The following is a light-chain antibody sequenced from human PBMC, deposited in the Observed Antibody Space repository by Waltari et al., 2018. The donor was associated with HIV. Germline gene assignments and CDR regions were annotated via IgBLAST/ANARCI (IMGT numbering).Light chain of an antibody. V-gene: IGLV3-21*04. CDR3: QVWHISTDHWV. J-gene: IGLJ3*02. CDR1: NIGSQG. Sequence: SYVLTQPPSVSVAPGKTASITCEAANIGSQGLHWYQQKPGQAPILVIYYDSDRPSGIPERFSGSNSGNTATLTISRVEAGDEADYYCQVWHISTDHWVFGAGTKLTVV. CDR2: YDS.